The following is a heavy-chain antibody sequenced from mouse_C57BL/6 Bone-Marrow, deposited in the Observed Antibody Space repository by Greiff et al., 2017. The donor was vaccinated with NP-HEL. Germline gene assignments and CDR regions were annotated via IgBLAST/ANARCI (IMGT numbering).Heavy chain of an antibody. Sequence: QVQLQQSGAELVKPGASVKLSCKASGYTFTSYWMHWVKQRPGQGLEWIGMIHPNSGSTNYNEKLKSKATLTVDKSSSTAYMQLSSLTSEDSAVYYCAIFYGTGDYWGKGTTLTVSS. CDR2: IHPNSGST. CDR3: AIFYGTGDY. V-gene: IGHV1-64*01. J-gene: IGHJ2*01. CDR1: GYTFTSYW. D-gene: IGHD1-1*01.